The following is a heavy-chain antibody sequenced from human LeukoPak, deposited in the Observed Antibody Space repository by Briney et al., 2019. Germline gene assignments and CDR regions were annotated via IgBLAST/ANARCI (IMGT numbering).Heavy chain of an antibody. V-gene: IGHV3-7*01. CDR1: GFTFSSYW. CDR3: AFRGSYPSGAFDI. D-gene: IGHD1-26*01. J-gene: IGHJ3*02. CDR2: IKQDGSEK. Sequence: GGSLRLSCAASGFTFSSYWMSWVRQAPGKGLEWVANIKQDGSEKYYVDSVKGRFTISRDNAKNSLYLQMNSLRAEDTAVYYCAFRGSYPSGAFDIWGQGTMVTVSS.